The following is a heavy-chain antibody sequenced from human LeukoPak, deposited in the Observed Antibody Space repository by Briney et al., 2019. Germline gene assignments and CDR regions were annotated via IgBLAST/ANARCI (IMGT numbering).Heavy chain of an antibody. J-gene: IGHJ4*02. CDR2: INPNSGGT. D-gene: IGHD1-14*01. Sequence: ASVKVSCKASGYTFTGYYMHWVRQALGQGLEWMGWINPNSGGTNYAQKFQGWVTMTKDTSISTAYMELSRLRSDDTAVYYCARLGMGSDFDYWGQGTLVTVSS. CDR1: GYTFTGYY. V-gene: IGHV1-2*04. CDR3: ARLGMGSDFDY.